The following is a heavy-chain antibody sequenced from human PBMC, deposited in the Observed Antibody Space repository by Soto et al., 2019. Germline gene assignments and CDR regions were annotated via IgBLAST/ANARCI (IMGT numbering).Heavy chain of an antibody. CDR1: GYTFTSYA. Sequence: ASVKVSCKASGYTFTSYAMHWVRQAPGQRLEWMGWINAGNGNTKYSQKFQGRVTITRDTSASTAYMELSSLRSEDTAVYYFARVESSGWYGVPANWFDPWGQGTLVTVSS. J-gene: IGHJ5*02. CDR2: INAGNGNT. V-gene: IGHV1-3*01. D-gene: IGHD6-19*01. CDR3: ARVESSGWYGVPANWFDP.